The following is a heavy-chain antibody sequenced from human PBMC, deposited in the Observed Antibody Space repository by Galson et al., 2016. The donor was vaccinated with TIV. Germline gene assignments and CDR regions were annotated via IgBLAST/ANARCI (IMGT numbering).Heavy chain of an antibody. V-gene: IGHV3-9*01. J-gene: IGHJ6*03. CDR1: GFTFDDYA. Sequence: SLRLSCAASGFTFDDYAMHWVRQAPGKGLEWVAGISWNSGSIGYADSVKGRFTISRDSAQNSLYLQMKSLRPEDTVLYYCSKDSWSGCSGSNCYPYYYYYYFMDVWGKGTTVTVSS. D-gene: IGHD3-3*01. CDR2: ISWNSGSI. CDR3: SKDSWSGCSGSNCYPYYYYYYFMDV.